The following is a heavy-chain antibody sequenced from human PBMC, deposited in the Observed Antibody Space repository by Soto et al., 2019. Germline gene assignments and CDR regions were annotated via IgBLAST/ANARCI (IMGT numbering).Heavy chain of an antibody. Sequence: GGSLRLSCAASGFTFSNAWMNWVRQAPGKGLEWVGRIKSKTDGGTTDYAAPVKGRFTISRDDSKNTLYLQMNSLKTEDTAVYYCWWYCTNGVCHTIYYYYYYGMDGWGQGTTVTVSS. J-gene: IGHJ6*02. CDR1: GFTFSNAW. D-gene: IGHD2-8*01. V-gene: IGHV3-15*07. CDR3: WWYCTNGVCHTIYYYYYYGMDG. CDR2: IKSKTDGGTT.